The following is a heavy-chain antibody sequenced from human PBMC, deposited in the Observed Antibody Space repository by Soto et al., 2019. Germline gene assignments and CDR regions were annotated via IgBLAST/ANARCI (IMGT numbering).Heavy chain of an antibody. Sequence: LALTCTVSGGSISSSSYYWGWIRQPPGKGLEWIGSIYYSGSTYYNPSLKSRVTISVDTSKNQFSLKLSSVTAADTAVYYCARQGGQNRGSTNWLDPWGQGTLVTVYS. V-gene: IGHV4-39*01. D-gene: IGHD3-16*01. CDR1: GGSISSSSYY. J-gene: IGHJ5*02. CDR3: ARQGGQNRGSTNWLDP. CDR2: IYYSGST.